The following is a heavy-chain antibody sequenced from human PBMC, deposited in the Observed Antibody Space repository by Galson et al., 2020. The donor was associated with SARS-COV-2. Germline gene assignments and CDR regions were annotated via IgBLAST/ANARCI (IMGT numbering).Heavy chain of an antibody. Sequence: GGSLRLSCAASGFTFKSHAMHWVRQAPGKGLEWVAQIFYDGSDKYYVDSVKGRFTISRDDSENTVYLQMNILRADDSAVYFCARDGQSSSGWDFDYWGQGTLVTVSS. J-gene: IGHJ4*02. CDR1: GFTFKSHA. D-gene: IGHD6-19*01. CDR3: ARDGQSSSGWDFDY. V-gene: IGHV3-33*01. CDR2: IFYDGSDK.